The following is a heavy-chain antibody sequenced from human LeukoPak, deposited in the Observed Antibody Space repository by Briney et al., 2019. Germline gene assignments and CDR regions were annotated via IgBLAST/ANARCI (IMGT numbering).Heavy chain of an antibody. CDR3: AKDPSVTNWFDP. CDR2: IGISSGNT. J-gene: IGHJ5*02. Sequence: GGSLRLSCAASGFTFSSYSMNWVRQAPGKGLEWISYIGISSGNTKYADSVKGRFTISRDNSKNTLYLQMNSLRAEDTAVYYCAKDPSVTNWFDPWGQGTLVTVSS. V-gene: IGHV3-48*01. D-gene: IGHD4-17*01. CDR1: GFTFSSYS.